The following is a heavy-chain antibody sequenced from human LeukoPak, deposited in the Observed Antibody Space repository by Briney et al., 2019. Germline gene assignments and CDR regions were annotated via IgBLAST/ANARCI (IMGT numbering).Heavy chain of an antibody. Sequence: PGGSLRLSCAASGFIFSSYSVQGVRQAPGKGLEWVAVVSSDGSKKFYADSVRGGVSISRENSKNTLYLQMNSLRTEDTAVYYCARDRAYSGNDATYFDCWGQGTLVTVSS. D-gene: IGHD5-12*01. CDR3: ARDRAYSGNDATYFDC. CDR2: VSSDGSKK. V-gene: IGHV3-30-3*01. CDR1: GFIFSSYS. J-gene: IGHJ4*02.